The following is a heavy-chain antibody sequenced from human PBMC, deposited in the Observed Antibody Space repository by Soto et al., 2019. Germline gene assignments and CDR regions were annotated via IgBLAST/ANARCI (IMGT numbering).Heavy chain of an antibody. Sequence: SETLSLTCSVSGASVSDKTFYWSWLRQSPGKGLEWIVYIYYSGTTNYNPSLKGRFTISVDTSKNEFALRLTSVTAAAAALYYCARTTSVPNTPRSRYYFDYWGQGMLVTVSS. V-gene: IGHV4-61*01. CDR1: GASVSDKTFY. CDR3: ARTTSVPNTPRSRYYFDY. D-gene: IGHD2-15*01. J-gene: IGHJ4*02. CDR2: IYYSGTT.